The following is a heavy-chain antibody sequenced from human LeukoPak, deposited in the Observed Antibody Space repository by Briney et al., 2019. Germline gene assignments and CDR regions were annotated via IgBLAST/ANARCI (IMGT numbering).Heavy chain of an antibody. J-gene: IGHJ6*04. CDR3: TADIVVV. V-gene: IGHV3-9*01. D-gene: IGHD2-15*01. CDR2: ISWNSGSI. Sequence: GGSLRLSCAASGFTFDDYAMHWVRQAPGKGLEWVSGISWNSGSIGYADSVKGRFTISRDNAKNSLYLQMNSLKTEDTAVYYCTADIVVVWGKGTTVTVSS. CDR1: GFTFDDYA.